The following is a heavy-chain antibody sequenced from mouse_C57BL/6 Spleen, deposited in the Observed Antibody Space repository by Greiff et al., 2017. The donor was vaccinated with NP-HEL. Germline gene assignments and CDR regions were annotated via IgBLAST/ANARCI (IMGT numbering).Heavy chain of an antibody. D-gene: IGHD1-1*01. Sequence: EVKLMESGGGLVKPGGSLKLSCAASGFTFSSYAMSWVRQTPEKRLEWVATISDGGSYTYYPDNVKGRFTISRDNAKNNLYLQMSHLKSEDTAMYYCARDRDYGSSSHYAMDYWGQGTSVTVSS. J-gene: IGHJ4*01. CDR3: ARDRDYGSSSHYAMDY. V-gene: IGHV5-4*01. CDR1: GFTFSSYA. CDR2: ISDGGSYT.